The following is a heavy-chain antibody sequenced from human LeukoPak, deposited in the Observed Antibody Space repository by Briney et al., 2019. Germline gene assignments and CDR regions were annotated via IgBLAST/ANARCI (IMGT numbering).Heavy chain of an antibody. CDR1: GFTFSSYA. CDR2: ISGSGGST. CDR3: AKDIYSYYESSGYWDF. J-gene: IGHJ4*02. V-gene: IGHV3-23*01. D-gene: IGHD3-22*01. Sequence: GGSLRLSCAASGFTFSSYAMHWVRQAPGKGLEWVSTISGSGGSTYYADSVKGRFTISRDNSKNTLYLQMNSLRAEDTAFYYCAKDIYSYYESSGYWDFWGQGTLVTVSS.